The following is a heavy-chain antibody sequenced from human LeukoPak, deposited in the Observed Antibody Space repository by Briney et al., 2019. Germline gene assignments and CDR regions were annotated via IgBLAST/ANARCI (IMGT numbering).Heavy chain of an antibody. CDR2: IIPIFGTA. CDR3: ARDEVLGYCSSTSCHRDYYYGMDV. Sequence: SVKVSCKASGYIFTSYGISWVRQAPGQGLEWMGGIIPIFGTANYAQKFQGRVTITADESTSTAYMELSSLRSEDTAVYYCARDEVLGYCSSTSCHRDYYYGMDVWGQGTTVTVSS. V-gene: IGHV1-69*13. CDR1: GYIFTSYG. D-gene: IGHD2-2*01. J-gene: IGHJ6*02.